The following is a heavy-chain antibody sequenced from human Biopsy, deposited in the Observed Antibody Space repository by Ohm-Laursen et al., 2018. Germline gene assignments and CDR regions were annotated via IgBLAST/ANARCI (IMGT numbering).Heavy chain of an antibody. V-gene: IGHV2-70*16. CDR1: GFSLNTRGMS. J-gene: IGHJ6*02. CDR3: ARIPILVVPAAIVYRHRRHLQGLDV. CDR2: IDWDDAK. D-gene: IGHD2-2*02. Sequence: TQTLTLTCTLSGFSLNTRGMSVTWIRQPPRKALEWLARIDWDDAKFYNGSLKTRLTISKDTSENHVVLTLSDVDPVDTATYYCARIPILVVPAAIVYRHRRHLQGLDVWGQGTTVIVSS.